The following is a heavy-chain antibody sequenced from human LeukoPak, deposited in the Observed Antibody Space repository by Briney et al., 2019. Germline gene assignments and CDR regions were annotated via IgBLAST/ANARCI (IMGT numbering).Heavy chain of an antibody. Sequence: PSETLSLTCTGSGGSISSGSYYWSWIRQPAEKRLEWIGHIYTSGSTNYNPSLKSRITISVDTSKNQFSLKLSSVTAADTAVYYCARGPLSGYDWAPLSYWGQGTLVTVSS. CDR2: IYTSGST. CDR1: GGSISSGSYY. J-gene: IGHJ4*02. CDR3: ARGPLSGYDWAPLSY. V-gene: IGHV4-61*09. D-gene: IGHD5-12*01.